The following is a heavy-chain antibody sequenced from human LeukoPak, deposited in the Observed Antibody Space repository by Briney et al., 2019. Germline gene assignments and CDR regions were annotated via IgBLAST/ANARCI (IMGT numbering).Heavy chain of an antibody. J-gene: IGHJ4*02. Sequence: GGSLSLFCAASGFTFSNAWMSWVRQAPGKGLEWVGRIKSIGVGGTKDYGAPVKGKFTISRDDSKNTLYLQMNSLKIEDTAVYYCATDFAPYEDLWGQGTIDTVFS. CDR2: IKSIGVGGTK. D-gene: IGHD5-12*01. CDR3: ATDFAPYEDL. CDR1: GFTFSNAW. V-gene: IGHV3-15*01.